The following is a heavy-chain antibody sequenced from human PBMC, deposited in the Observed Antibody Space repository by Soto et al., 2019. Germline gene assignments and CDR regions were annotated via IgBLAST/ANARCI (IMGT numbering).Heavy chain of an antibody. J-gene: IGHJ3*02. CDR3: ARSMRVIGKIFDKGDAFDI. V-gene: IGHV4-31*03. CDR2: IYYSGST. D-gene: IGHD3-10*01. Sequence: SETLSLTCTVSGGSISSGGYYWSWIRQHPGKGLEWIGYIYYSGSTYYNPSLKSRVTISVDTSKNQFSLKLSSVTAADTAVYYCARSMRVIGKIFDKGDAFDIWGQGTMVTVSS. CDR1: GGSISSGGYY.